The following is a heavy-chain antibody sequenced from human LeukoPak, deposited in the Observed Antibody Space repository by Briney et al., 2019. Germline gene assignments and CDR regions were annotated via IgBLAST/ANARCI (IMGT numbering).Heavy chain of an antibody. D-gene: IGHD1-1*01. Sequence: SETLSLTCAVYGGSFSGYYWSWIRQPPGKGLEWIGEINHSGSTNYNPSLKSRVTISVDTSKNQFSLKLSSVTAADTAVYYCARGRENWYNALDVWGQGTTVTVSS. CDR3: ARGRENWYNALDV. CDR1: GGSFSGYY. CDR2: INHSGST. V-gene: IGHV4-34*01. J-gene: IGHJ6*02.